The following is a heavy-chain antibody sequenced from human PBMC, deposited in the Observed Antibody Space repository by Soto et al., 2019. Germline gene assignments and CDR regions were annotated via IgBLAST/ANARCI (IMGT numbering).Heavy chain of an antibody. Sequence: TLSLTCSVSGASTVSHYHWTWIRQPPGKGLEWMGYIFNSGTTFYNPSLTSRLSISMDTSGNHFSLELRSVTAADTAVYYCALALGPTTGLDYWGQGTLVPSPQ. CDR3: ALALGPTTGLDY. J-gene: IGHJ4*02. V-gene: IGHV4-31*02. CDR2: IFNSGTT. D-gene: IGHD1-26*01. CDR1: GASTVSHYH.